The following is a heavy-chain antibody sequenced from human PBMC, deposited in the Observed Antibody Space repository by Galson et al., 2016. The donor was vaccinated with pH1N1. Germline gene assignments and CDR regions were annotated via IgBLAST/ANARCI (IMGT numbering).Heavy chain of an antibody. CDR3: ARDESGYGDSFPDVFVI. D-gene: IGHD4-17*01. J-gene: IGHJ3*02. CDR2: ILYNGNDK. CDR1: GFTFSSCG. Sequence: SLRLSCAASGFTFSSCGIYWVRQAPGKGLEWVGNILYNGNDKYYADSVKGRFTISRDSSMTTVHLQMISVTVEDTAVYFCARDESGYGDSFPDVFVIWGQGTMVTVSS. V-gene: IGHV3-30*12.